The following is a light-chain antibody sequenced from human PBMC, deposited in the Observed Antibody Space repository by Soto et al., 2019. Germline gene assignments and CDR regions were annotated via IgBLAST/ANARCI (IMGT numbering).Light chain of an antibody. Sequence: IQMTQSPSSLSASVGDRVTITCQATQDIRKYLNWYQQKPGKAPKLLVYDATSLESGVSSRFSGSGYGTDFTLSINNLQPDDFATYYCQQYNRLITFGQGTRLEI. V-gene: IGKV1-33*01. CDR2: DAT. CDR1: QDIRKY. J-gene: IGKJ5*01. CDR3: QQYNRLIT.